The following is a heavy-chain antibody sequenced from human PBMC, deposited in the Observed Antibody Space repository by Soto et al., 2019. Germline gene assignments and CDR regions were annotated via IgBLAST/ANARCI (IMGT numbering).Heavy chain of an antibody. CDR3: ARFAPLEIGNQDIVATIYPGYSYGFPYYYYGMDV. D-gene: IGHD5-12*01. Sequence: QVQLVESGGGLVKPGGSLRLSCAASGFTFSDYYMSWIRQAPGKGLEWVSYISSSSSYTNYADSVKGRFTISRDNAKNSLYLQMNSLRAEDTAVYYCARFAPLEIGNQDIVATIYPGYSYGFPYYYYGMDVWGQGTTVTVSS. V-gene: IGHV3-11*06. CDR2: ISSSSSYT. J-gene: IGHJ6*02. CDR1: GFTFSDYY.